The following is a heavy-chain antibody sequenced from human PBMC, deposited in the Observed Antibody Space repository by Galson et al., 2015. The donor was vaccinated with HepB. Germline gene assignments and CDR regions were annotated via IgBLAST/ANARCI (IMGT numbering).Heavy chain of an antibody. Sequence: SLRLSCAASGFTFSSYSMNWVRQAPGKGLEWVSSISSSSSYIYYADSVKGRFTISRDNAKNSLYLQMNSLRAEDTAVYYCARDFGRVATIGWNAAFGYWGQGTLVTVSS. CDR1: GFTFSSYS. CDR3: ARDFGRVATIGWNAAFGY. V-gene: IGHV3-21*01. D-gene: IGHD5-24*01. J-gene: IGHJ4*02. CDR2: ISSSSSYI.